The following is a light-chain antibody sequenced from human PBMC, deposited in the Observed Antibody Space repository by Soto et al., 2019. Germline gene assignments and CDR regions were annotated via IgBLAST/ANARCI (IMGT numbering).Light chain of an antibody. CDR2: AAS. J-gene: IGKJ1*01. CDR3: LQDYNYPWT. Sequence: AIQVTQSPSSLSASVGDRVTITCRASQDISNDLGWYQQKPGKAPKLLIYAASSLQSGVPSRFAGSGSGTDFTLTISSLQPEDFATYYCLQDYNYPWTFGQGTKVEIK. CDR1: QDISND. V-gene: IGKV1-6*01.